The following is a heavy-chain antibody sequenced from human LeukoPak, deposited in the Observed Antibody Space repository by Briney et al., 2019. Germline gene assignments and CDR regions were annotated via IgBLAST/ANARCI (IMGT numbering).Heavy chain of an antibody. D-gene: IGHD3-22*01. Sequence: ASVNVSCKASGYTFTGYYMHWVRQAPGQGLEWMGWINPNSGGTNYAQKFQGRVTMTRDTSISTAYMELSRLRSDDTAVYYCAREIVLHYYDSSGYYPVDYWGQGTLVTVSS. V-gene: IGHV1-2*02. CDR1: GYTFTGYY. CDR2: INPNSGGT. J-gene: IGHJ4*02. CDR3: AREIVLHYYDSSGYYPVDY.